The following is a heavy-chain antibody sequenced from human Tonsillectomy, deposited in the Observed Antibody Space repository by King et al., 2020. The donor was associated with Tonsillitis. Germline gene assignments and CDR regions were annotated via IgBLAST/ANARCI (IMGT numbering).Heavy chain of an antibody. V-gene: IGHV3-7*01. D-gene: IGHD6-6*01. Sequence: EVQLVESGGGLVQPGGSLRLSCAASGFTFSSYWMTWVRQAPGKGLECVANIKQDGSEKWYVDSVKGRFTISRDNAKNSLYLQMNSLRAEDPAVYYCARSRSSSYWGQGTLVTVSS. CDR1: GFTFSSYW. J-gene: IGHJ4*02. CDR2: IKQDGSEK. CDR3: ARSRSSSY.